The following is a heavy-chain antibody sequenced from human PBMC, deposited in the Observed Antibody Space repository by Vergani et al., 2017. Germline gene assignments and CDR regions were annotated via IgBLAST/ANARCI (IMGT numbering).Heavy chain of an antibody. J-gene: IGHJ4*02. V-gene: IGHV3-9*01. D-gene: IGHD2-2*01. CDR2: ISWNSGSI. CDR3: AQSDCSSTSCYPDY. Sequence: EVQLVESGGGLVQPGRSLRLSCAASGFTFDDYAMHWVRQAPGKGLEWLSGISWNSGSIGYADSVKGRFTISRDNAENSLYLQMNSLRPEDTALYYCAQSDCSSTSCYPDYWGQGTLVTVSS. CDR1: GFTFDDYA.